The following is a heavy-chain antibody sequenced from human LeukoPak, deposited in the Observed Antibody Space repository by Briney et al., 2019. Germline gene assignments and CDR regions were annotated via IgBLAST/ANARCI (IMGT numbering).Heavy chain of an antibody. V-gene: IGHV3-11*01. CDR1: GSTFSDYY. J-gene: IGHJ5*02. D-gene: IGHD4-17*01. CDR2: ISSSGSTI. Sequence: PGGSLRLSCAASGSTFSDYYMSWIRQAPGKGLEWVSYISSSGSTIYYADSVKGRFTISRDNAKNSLYLQMNSLRAEDTAVYYCARQGTDYGDNWLDPWGQGTLVTVSS. CDR3: ARQGTDYGDNWLDP.